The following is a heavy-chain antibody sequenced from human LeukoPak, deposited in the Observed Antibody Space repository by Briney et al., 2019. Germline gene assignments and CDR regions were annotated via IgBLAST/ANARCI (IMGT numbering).Heavy chain of an antibody. CDR2: ISAYNGNT. V-gene: IGHV1-18*01. CDR1: GYTFTSYG. D-gene: IGHD3-22*01. CDR3: ASTYYYDSSASWAFDI. J-gene: IGHJ3*02. Sequence: GASVKVSCKASGYTFTSYGISWVRQAPGQGLEWMGWISAYNGNTNYAQKLQGRATMTTDTSTSTAYMELRSLRSDDTAVYYCASTYYYDSSASWAFDIWGQGTMVTVSS.